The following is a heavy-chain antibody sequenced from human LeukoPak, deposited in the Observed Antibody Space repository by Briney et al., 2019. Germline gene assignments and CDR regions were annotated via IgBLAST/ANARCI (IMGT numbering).Heavy chain of an antibody. CDR3: AKLRGSGFLYYFDY. Sequence: SVKVSCKASGGTFSSYAISWVRQAPEQGLEWMGGIIPIFGTANYAQKFQGRVTITADESTSTAYMELSSLRSEDTAVYYCAKLRGSGFLYYFDYWGQGTLVTVSS. D-gene: IGHD3-22*01. CDR2: IIPIFGTA. V-gene: IGHV1-69*13. CDR1: GGTFSSYA. J-gene: IGHJ4*02.